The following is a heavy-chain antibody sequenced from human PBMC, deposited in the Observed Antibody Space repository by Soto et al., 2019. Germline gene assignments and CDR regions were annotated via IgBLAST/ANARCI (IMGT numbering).Heavy chain of an antibody. CDR3: ARDLERDAFDI. V-gene: IGHV1-46*01. J-gene: IGHJ3*02. Sequence: QVQLVQSGAEVKKPGASVKVSCKASGYTFTSYYMHWVRQAPGQGLEWMGIINPSGGSTSYTQKFQGRVTMTRDTSTSTVYMELSSLRSEDTAVYYCARDLERDAFDIWGQGTMVTVSS. CDR1: GYTFTSYY. CDR2: INPSGGST. D-gene: IGHD3-3*01.